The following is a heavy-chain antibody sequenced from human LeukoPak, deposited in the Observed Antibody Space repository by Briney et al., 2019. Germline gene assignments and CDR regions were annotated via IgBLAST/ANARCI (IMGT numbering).Heavy chain of an antibody. J-gene: IGHJ1*01. CDR3: ATYSSLNRREFQF. CDR2: IKTDGSEK. CDR1: GFTFSNYR. D-gene: IGHD3-22*01. Sequence: GGSLRLSCEGSGFTFSNYRMGWVRQAPGKGLQWVANIKTDGSEKYYVDSVKGRFTISRDNAKNSLYLQMNSLRAEDTAVYYCATYSSLNRREFQFWGQGTLLTVSS. V-gene: IGHV3-7*01.